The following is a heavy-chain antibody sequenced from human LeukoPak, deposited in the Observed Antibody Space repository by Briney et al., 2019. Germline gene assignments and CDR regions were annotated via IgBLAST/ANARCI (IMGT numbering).Heavy chain of an antibody. Sequence: PGGSLRLSCSASGFTFSSYAMRWVRQAPGKGLEYVSAISSNGGSTYYADSVKGRFTISRDNSKNTLYLQMSSLRAEDTAVYYCVKDVEAAGDQRGIAVAGGFDYWGQGTLVTVSS. V-gene: IGHV3-64D*06. CDR3: VKDVEAAGDQRGIAVAGGFDY. D-gene: IGHD6-19*01. CDR1: GFTFSSYA. CDR2: ISSNGGST. J-gene: IGHJ4*02.